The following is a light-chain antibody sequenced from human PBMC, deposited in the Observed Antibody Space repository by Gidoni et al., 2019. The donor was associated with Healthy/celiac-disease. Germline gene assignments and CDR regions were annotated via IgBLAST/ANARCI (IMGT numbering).Light chain of an antibody. V-gene: IGKV3-15*01. J-gene: IGKJ2*01. CDR1: QSVSSN. CDR2: GAS. CDR3: QQYNNGTPNT. Sequence: EIVMTHSPATLSVSPGERATLSCRPSQSVSSNFASYQQKPGQAPRPLIYGASPRATGTPPTFRGSGTGTEFTLTISSLQFEDFAVYDCQQYNNGTPNTFGQGTKLEIK.